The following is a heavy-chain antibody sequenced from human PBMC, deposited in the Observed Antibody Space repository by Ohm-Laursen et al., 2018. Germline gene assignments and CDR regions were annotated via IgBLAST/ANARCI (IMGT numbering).Heavy chain of an antibody. D-gene: IGHD3-9*01. CDR2: ISGSGDTT. CDR1: GFTFSSYA. CDR3: ARDIDWVAFDY. Sequence: LRLSCTASGFTFSSYAMSWVRQAPGKGLEWVSGISGSGDTTYYADSVKGRFTISRDNSRNTLDLQMNSLRVEDTALYYCARDIDWVAFDYWGQGTLVTVSS. J-gene: IGHJ4*02. V-gene: IGHV3-23*01.